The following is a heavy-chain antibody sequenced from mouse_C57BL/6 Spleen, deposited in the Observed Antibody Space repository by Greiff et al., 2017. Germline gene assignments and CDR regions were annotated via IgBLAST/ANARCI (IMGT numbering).Heavy chain of an antibody. Sequence: QVQLQQPGAELVKPGASVKMSCKASGYTFTSYWMHWVKQRPGRGLEWIGWIVPGSGGTNYNEKFKGKATLTVDKPSSTAYMPLSSLTSEDSAVYSCASSTVRVVNGSFDYWGQGTSLTVSS. CDR3: ASSTVRVVNGSFDY. CDR1: GYTFTSYW. J-gene: IGHJ2*02. CDR2: IVPGSGGT. V-gene: IGHV1-72*01. D-gene: IGHD1-1*01.